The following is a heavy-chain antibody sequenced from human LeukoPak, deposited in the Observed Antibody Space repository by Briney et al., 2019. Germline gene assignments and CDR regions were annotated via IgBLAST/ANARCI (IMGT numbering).Heavy chain of an antibody. CDR2: IRKTGTSV. CDR3: VAGVALDY. D-gene: IGHD3-3*01. Sequence: GGSLRLSCITSGLNFSVYYMTWIRQAPGNGLGAPGNGLECPSHIRKTGTSVYYADSARGRFTISRDNAKNSLYLHMNNLRAEDTAVYYCVAGVALDYWGQGALVTASS. J-gene: IGHJ4*02. CDR1: GLNFSVYY. V-gene: IGHV3-11*01.